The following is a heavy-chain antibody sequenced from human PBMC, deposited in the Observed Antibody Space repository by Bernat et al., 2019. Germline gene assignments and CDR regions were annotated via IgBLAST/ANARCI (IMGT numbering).Heavy chain of an antibody. CDR2: IYYSGST. V-gene: IGHV4-39*01. J-gene: IGHJ4*02. CDR3: ARVGYSGYDSDY. D-gene: IGHD5-12*01. Sequence: QLQLQESGPGLVKPSETLSLTCTVSGGSISSSSYYWGWIRQPPGKGLEWIGSIYYSGSTYYNPSLKSRVTISVDTSKNQFSLKVSSVTAADTAVYYCARVGYSGYDSDYWGQGTLVTVSS. CDR1: GGSISSSSYY.